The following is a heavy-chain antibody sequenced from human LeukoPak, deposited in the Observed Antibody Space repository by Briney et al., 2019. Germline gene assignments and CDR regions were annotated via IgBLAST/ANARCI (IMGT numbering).Heavy chain of an antibody. CDR1: GFTFDDYG. CDR3: AKAVGSTLFDY. CDR2: INWNGGST. Sequence: GGSLRLSCAASGFTFDDYGMSWVRQAPGKGLEWVSGINWNGGSTGYADSVKGRFTISRDNAKNSLYLQVNSLRAEDTAVYYCAKAVGSTLFDYWGQGALVTVSS. V-gene: IGHV3-20*04. J-gene: IGHJ4*02. D-gene: IGHD1-26*01.